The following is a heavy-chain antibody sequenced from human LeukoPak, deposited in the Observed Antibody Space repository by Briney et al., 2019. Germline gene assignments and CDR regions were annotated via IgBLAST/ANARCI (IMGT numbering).Heavy chain of an antibody. J-gene: IGHJ1*01. V-gene: IGHV1-58*01. D-gene: IGHD4-23*01. CDR3: ARGYYGGNLLPEYFQH. CDR1: GFTFTSSA. CDR2: IVVGSGNT. Sequence: ASVKVSCKASGFTFTSSAVQWVRQARGQRLEWIGWIVVGSGNTNYAQKFQGRVTITADESTSTAYMELSSLRSEDTAVYYCARGYYGGNLLPEYFQHRGQGTLVTVSS.